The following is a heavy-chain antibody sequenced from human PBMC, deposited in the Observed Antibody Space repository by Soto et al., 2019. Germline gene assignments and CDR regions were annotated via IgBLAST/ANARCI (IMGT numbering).Heavy chain of an antibody. CDR2: IYSDGTT. CDR1: GTRVGANY. V-gene: IGHV3-53*01. Sequence: PGGTRRFSCAAAGTRVGANYLTWVRQAPGKGLEWVSFIYSDGTTYYADSVKGRFTISRDTSNNTLYLQLKSLRAEYTAVYYCARGASSFDNWGQGTLVTVSS. J-gene: IGHJ4*02. CDR3: ARGASSFDN.